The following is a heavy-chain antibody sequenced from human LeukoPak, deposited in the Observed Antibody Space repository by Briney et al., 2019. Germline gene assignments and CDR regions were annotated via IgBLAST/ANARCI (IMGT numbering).Heavy chain of an antibody. CDR2: IIPIFGTA. J-gene: IGHJ5*02. Sequence: SVKVSCKASGGTFSSYAISWVRQAPGQGLEWMGRIIPIFGTANYAQKFQGRVTITTDESTSTAYMELCSLRSEDTAVYYCARDWGGGILPGDRFDPWGQGTLVTVSS. CDR3: ARDWGGGILPGDRFDP. CDR1: GGTFSSYA. D-gene: IGHD2-15*01. V-gene: IGHV1-69*05.